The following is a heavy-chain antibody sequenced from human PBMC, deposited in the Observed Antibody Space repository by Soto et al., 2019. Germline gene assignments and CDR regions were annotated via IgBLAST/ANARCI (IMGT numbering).Heavy chain of an antibody. Sequence: GESLKISCKGSGYSFTSYWISWVRQMPGKGLEWMGRIDPSDSYTNYSPSFQGHVTISADKSISTAYLQWSSLKASDTAMYYCARASSSWYFNYGMDVWGQGTKVTVSS. CDR1: GYSFTSYW. J-gene: IGHJ6*02. V-gene: IGHV5-10-1*01. D-gene: IGHD6-13*01. CDR2: IDPSDSYT. CDR3: ARASSSWYFNYGMDV.